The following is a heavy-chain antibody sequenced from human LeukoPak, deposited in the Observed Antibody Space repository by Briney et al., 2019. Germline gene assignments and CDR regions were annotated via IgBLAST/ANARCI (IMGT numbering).Heavy chain of an antibody. CDR2: INPSGGST. Sequence: ASVKVSCKASGYTFTSYYMHWVQQAPGQGLEWMGIINPSGGSTSYAQKFQGRVTMTRDTSTSTVYMELSSLRSEDTAVYYCARDLLRSPIFGVVIGGIDYWGQGTLVTVSS. CDR1: GYTFTSYY. CDR3: ARDLLRSPIFGVVIGGIDY. D-gene: IGHD3-3*01. V-gene: IGHV1-46*01. J-gene: IGHJ4*02.